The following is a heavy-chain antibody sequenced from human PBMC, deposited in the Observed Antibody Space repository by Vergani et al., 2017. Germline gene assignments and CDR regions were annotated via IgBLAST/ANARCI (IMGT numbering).Heavy chain of an antibody. CDR1: GGSISSGSIY. D-gene: IGHD3-9*01. J-gene: IGHJ4*02. CDR3: ARGDYCILTGYRY. V-gene: IGHV4-61*02. Sequence: QVQLQESGPGLVRPSQTLSLTCTVSGGSISSGSIYWSWIRQPAGKGLEWIGRIYTTGSSNDKPSLKSRVTISADTSKKQVSLRLTSVTAADTAIYYCARGDYCILTGYRYWGQGTLVTVSA. CDR2: IYTTGSS.